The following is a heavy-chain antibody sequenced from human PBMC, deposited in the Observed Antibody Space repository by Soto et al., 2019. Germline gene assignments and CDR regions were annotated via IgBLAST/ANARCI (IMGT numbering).Heavy chain of an antibody. CDR2: IYYSGST. J-gene: IGHJ6*03. V-gene: IGHV4-39*01. D-gene: IGHD2-15*01. CDR1: GGSISSSSYY. Sequence: SETLSLTCTVSGGSISSSSYYWGWIRQPPGKGLEWIGSIYYSGSTYYNPSLKSRVTISVDTSKNTFSLKLSSVTAADTAVYYCAGLGYCSGGSCYSPSYYYYYMDVWGKGTTVTVSS. CDR3: AGLGYCSGGSCYSPSYYYYYMDV.